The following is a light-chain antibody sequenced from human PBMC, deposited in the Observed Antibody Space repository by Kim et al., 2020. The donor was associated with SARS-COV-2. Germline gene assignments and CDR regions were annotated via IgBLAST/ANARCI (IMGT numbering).Light chain of an antibody. CDR2: GVS. CDR3: SSYTSSRTLL. CDR1: TNDVGSYDS. V-gene: IGLV2-14*03. J-gene: IGLJ2*01. Sequence: SALTQPVSVSGSPGQSITISCAGTTNDVGSYDSVSWYQQHPGKAPKLVIYGVSDRPSGVSNRISGSKSGNTASLTISGLQAEDEAVYYCSSYTSSRTLLFGGGTQLTVL.